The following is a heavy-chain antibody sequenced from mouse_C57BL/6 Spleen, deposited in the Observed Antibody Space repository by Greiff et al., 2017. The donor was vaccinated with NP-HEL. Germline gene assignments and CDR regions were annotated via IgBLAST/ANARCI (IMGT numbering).Heavy chain of an antibody. CDR2: ISSGSSTI. Sequence: EVKLQESGGGLVKPGGSLKLSCAASGFTFSDYGMHWVRQAPEKGLEWVAYISSGSSTIYYADTVKGRFTISRDNAKNTLFLQMTSLRSEDTAMYYCARKDGKGYFDYWGQGTTLTVSS. CDR1: GFTFSDYG. CDR3: ARKDGKGYFDY. J-gene: IGHJ2*01. D-gene: IGHD2-1*01. V-gene: IGHV5-17*01.